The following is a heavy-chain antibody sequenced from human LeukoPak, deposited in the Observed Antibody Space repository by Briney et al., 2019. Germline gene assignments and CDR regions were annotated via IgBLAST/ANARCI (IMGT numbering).Heavy chain of an antibody. J-gene: IGHJ4*02. CDR3: ARARPSMWIDY. CDR1: GFTFSSYA. CDR2: ISYDGRNK. Sequence: GRSLRLSCAASGFTFSSYAMYWVRQAPGKGLEWVAVISYDGRNKFYADSVKGRFTIDRDSSRSTLYLQMNSLRPEDTAVYYCARARPSMWIDYWGQGTLVTVSS. V-gene: IGHV3-30*04. D-gene: IGHD5-12*01.